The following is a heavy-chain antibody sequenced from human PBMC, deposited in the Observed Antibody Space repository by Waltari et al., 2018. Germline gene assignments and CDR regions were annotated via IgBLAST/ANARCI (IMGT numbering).Heavy chain of an antibody. CDR1: GGSFSGYY. D-gene: IGHD2-21*01. V-gene: IGHV4-34*01. CDR2: INHSGST. J-gene: IGHJ4*02. CDR3: ARGRRRVHIVVGATFDY. Sequence: QVQLQQWGAGLLKPSETLSLTCAVYGGSFSGYYWSWIRQPPGKGLEWIGEINHSGSTNYNPALKSRVTISVDTSKNQFSLKLSSVTAADTAVYYCARGRRRVHIVVGATFDYWGQGTLVTVSS.